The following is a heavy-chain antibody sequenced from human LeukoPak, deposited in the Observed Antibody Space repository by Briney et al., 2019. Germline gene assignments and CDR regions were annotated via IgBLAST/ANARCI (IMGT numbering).Heavy chain of an antibody. V-gene: IGHV4-34*01. D-gene: IGHD5-12*01. CDR1: GGSFSGYY. Sequence: PSETLSLTCAVYGGSFSGYYWSWIRQPPGKGLEWIGEINHSGSTNYNPSLKSRVTISVDTSKNQFSLKLSSVTAADTAVYYCARRVRWLRGYYYGMDVWGQGTTVTVSS. J-gene: IGHJ6*02. CDR2: INHSGST. CDR3: ARRVRWLRGYYYGMDV.